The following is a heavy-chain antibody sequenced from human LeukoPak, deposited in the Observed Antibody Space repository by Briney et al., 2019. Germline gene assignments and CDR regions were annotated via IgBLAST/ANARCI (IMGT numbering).Heavy chain of an antibody. CDR2: ISNSGEAT. D-gene: IGHD2-15*01. CDR3: AKAGRYCSGGSCYYKYYFDY. J-gene: IGHJ4*02. Sequence: GGSLRLSCAASGFTFSSYAMSWVRQAPGKGLEWVSSISNSGEATYYGDSVKGRFTISRDNSKNTLNLQMNSLRAEDTAVYYCAKAGRYCSGGSCYYKYYFDYWGQGTLVTVSS. V-gene: IGHV3-23*01. CDR1: GFTFSSYA.